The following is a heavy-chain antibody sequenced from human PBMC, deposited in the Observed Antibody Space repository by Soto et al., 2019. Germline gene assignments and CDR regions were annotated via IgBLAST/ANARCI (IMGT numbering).Heavy chain of an antibody. CDR1: GFTFSSYG. V-gene: IGHV3-33*01. D-gene: IGHD5-12*01. Sequence: QVQLVESGGGVVQPGRSLRLSCAASGFTFSSYGMHWVRQAPGKGLAWVAVIWYDGSNKYYAASVKGRFTISRDNSRNSLYLQMNSLRAEDTAVYYCARANGGSGKGGYDHRYGYWSQGALVTVSS. CDR3: ARANGGSGKGGYDHRYGY. CDR2: IWYDGSNK. J-gene: IGHJ4*02.